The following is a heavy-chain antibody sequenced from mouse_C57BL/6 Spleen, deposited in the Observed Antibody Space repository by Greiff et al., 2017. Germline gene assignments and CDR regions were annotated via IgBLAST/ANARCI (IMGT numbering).Heavy chain of an antibody. D-gene: IGHD1-1*02. J-gene: IGHJ1*03. CDR3: ARDLTGGYFDV. CDR2: ISYDGSN. Sequence: ESGPGLVKPSQSLSLTCSVTGYSITSGYYWNWIRQFPGNKLEWMGYISYDGSNNYNTSLKNRISITRDTSKNQFFLKLNSVTTEDTATYYCARDLTGGYFDVWGTGTTVTVSS. CDR1: GYSITSGYY. V-gene: IGHV3-6*01.